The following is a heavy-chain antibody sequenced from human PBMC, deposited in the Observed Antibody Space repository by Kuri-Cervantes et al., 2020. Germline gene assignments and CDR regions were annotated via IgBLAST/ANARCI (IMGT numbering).Heavy chain of an antibody. V-gene: IGHV3-30-3*01. Sequence: LTCAASGFTFSSYEMNWVRQAPAKGLEWVAVISYDGNNEYYADPVRGRFTISRDNSKNTLYLQMSTLRAEDTAVYYCARAPRRGTTVVTPYYHGMDVWGQGTTVTVSS. CDR3: ARAPRRGTTVVTPYYHGMDV. J-gene: IGHJ6*02. CDR2: ISYDGNNE. CDR1: GFTFSSYE. D-gene: IGHD4-23*01.